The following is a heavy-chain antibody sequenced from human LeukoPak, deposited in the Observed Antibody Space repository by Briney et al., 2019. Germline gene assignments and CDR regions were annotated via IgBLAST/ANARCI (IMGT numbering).Heavy chain of an antibody. Sequence: PGRSLRLSCAASGFTFSSYAMHWVRQAPGKGLEWVAVISYDGSNKYYADSVKGRFTISRDNSKNTLYLQMNSLRAEDTAVYYCAREVAAGFDYWGQGTLVTVSS. D-gene: IGHD3-10*01. CDR3: AREVAAGFDY. J-gene: IGHJ4*02. CDR2: ISYDGSNK. CDR1: GFTFSSYA. V-gene: IGHV3-30-3*01.